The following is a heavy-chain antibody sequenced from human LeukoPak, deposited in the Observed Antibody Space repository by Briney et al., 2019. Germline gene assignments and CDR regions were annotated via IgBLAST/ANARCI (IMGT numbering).Heavy chain of an antibody. J-gene: IGHJ4*02. CDR2: INHSGST. D-gene: IGHD4-11*01. Sequence: SETLSLTCAVYGVSFSGYYWSWIRQPPGKGLEWIGEINHSGSTNYNPSLKSRVTISIDTSKNQFSLKLSSVTAADTAVYYCASAGPDYSNYCFVYWGQGILVTVSS. V-gene: IGHV4-34*01. CDR1: GVSFSGYY. CDR3: ASAGPDYSNYCFVY.